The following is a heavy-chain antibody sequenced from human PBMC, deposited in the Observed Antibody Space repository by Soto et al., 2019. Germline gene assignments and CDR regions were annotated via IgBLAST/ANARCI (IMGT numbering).Heavy chain of an antibody. J-gene: IGHJ4*02. CDR1: DGSMSGYY. V-gene: IGHV4-59*01. CDR3: ARYNSYAIDY. Sequence: SETLSLTCTVSDGSMSGYYWSWIRQPPGKGLEWIANIHYSGTTNYNPSLASRVTLSVDTSKNQFSLKMTSVTAADRAMYFCARYNSYAIDYWGRGTLVTVSS. D-gene: IGHD2-8*01. CDR2: IHYSGTT.